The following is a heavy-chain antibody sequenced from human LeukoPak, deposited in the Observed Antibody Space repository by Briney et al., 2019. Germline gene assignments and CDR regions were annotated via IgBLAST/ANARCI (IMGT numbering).Heavy chain of an antibody. CDR1: GFPFSSYV. D-gene: IGHD2-2*01. Sequence: GGSLRLSCAASGFPFSSYVMTWVRQAPGKGLEWVSGISNNGDTTYYADSVKDRFTISRDSSKNTLYLQMNSLRAGDTAVYFCAKDGCSSTSCYFDYWGQGILVTVSS. V-gene: IGHV3-23*01. J-gene: IGHJ4*02. CDR2: ISNNGDTT. CDR3: AKDGCSSTSCYFDY.